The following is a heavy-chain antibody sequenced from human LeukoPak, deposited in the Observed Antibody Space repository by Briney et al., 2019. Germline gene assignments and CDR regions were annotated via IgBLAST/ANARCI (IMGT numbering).Heavy chain of an antibody. CDR1: GFTFSSYA. Sequence: GGSLRLSCAASGFTFSSYAMSWVRQAPGKGLEWVSRINDDGRNINYADSVRGRFTISRDNAKNTLYLQMNTLRVEDTAVYYCTRDLMDYDVSTGLHHYYMDVWGQGTTVTVSS. J-gene: IGHJ6*02. D-gene: IGHD3-9*01. CDR3: TRDLMDYDVSTGLHHYYMDV. V-gene: IGHV3-74*01. CDR2: INDDGRNI.